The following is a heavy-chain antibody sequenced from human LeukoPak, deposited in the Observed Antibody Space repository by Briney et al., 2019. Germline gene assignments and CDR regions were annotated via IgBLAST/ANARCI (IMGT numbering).Heavy chain of an antibody. CDR3: AREGRITMVRGVIGV. D-gene: IGHD3-10*01. CDR2: IYYSGST. CDR1: GGSISSGGYY. V-gene: IGHV4-61*08. Sequence: SETLSLTCTVSGGSISSGGYYWSWIRQPPGKGLEWIGYIYYSGSTNYNPSLMSRVTISVDTSKNQFSLKLSSVTAADTAVYYCAREGRITMVRGVIGVWGQGTTVTVSS. J-gene: IGHJ6*02.